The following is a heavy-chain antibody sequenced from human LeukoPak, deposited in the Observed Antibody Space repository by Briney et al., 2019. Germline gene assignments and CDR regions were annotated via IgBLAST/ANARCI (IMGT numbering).Heavy chain of an antibody. Sequence: QTGGSLRLSCAASGFTFSTYWMHWVRQAPGKGLVWVSRIKSDGGTNYADSVKGRFTISRDNDKKTASLQMNSLRPEDTGVYYCARAPSEIGGYYPEYFRHWGQGTLVTVSS. V-gene: IGHV3-74*01. J-gene: IGHJ1*01. CDR1: GFTFSTYW. CDR3: ARAPSEIGGYYPEYFRH. D-gene: IGHD3-22*01. CDR2: IKSDGGT.